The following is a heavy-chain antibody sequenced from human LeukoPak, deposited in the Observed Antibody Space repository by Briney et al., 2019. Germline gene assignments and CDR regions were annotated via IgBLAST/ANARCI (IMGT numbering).Heavy chain of an antibody. D-gene: IGHD1-26*01. J-gene: IGHJ6*02. CDR1: GFTFSSYG. V-gene: IGHV3-33*01. CDR2: IWYDGSNK. CDR3: ARDFGIVGTEGTMDV. Sequence: GGSLRLSCAASGFTFSSYGMHWVRQAPGKGLEWVAVIWYDGSNKYYADSVKGRFTISRDNSKNTLYLQMNSLRAEDTAVYYCARDFGIVGTEGTMDVWGQGTTVTVSS.